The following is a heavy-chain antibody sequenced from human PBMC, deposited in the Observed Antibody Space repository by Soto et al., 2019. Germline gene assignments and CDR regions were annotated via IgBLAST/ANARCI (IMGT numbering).Heavy chain of an antibody. V-gene: IGHV3-21*01. Sequence: SLRISCAASGFNFSSYSMNWVRQAPGKGLEWVSSISSSSSYIYYADSVKGRFTISRDNAKNSLYLQMNSLRAEDTAVYYCARDSRGWYFGKSPWCEAPLVSVSS. D-gene: IGHD6-19*01. J-gene: IGHJ5*02. CDR1: GFNFSSYS. CDR3: ARDSRGWYFGKSP. CDR2: ISSSSSYI.